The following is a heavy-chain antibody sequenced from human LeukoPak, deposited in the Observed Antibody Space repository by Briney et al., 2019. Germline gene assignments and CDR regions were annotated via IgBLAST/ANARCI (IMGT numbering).Heavy chain of an antibody. CDR1: GFSVTSGHY. Sequence: SETLSLTCSVSGFSVTSGHYWGWIRQPPGKGLEWIGTIYHTGSTNYNPSLQSRVIMSVDTSKNQFSLRLRSVTAADTAMYFCAREVPYYYFMDVWGKRTTVTVSS. J-gene: IGHJ6*03. V-gene: IGHV4-38-2*02. CDR2: IYHTGST. CDR3: AREVPYYYFMDV.